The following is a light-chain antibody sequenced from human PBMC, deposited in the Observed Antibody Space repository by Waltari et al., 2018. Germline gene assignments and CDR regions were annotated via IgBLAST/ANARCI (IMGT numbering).Light chain of an antibody. CDR3: CSFAGTYTWV. J-gene: IGLJ3*02. CDR2: DVT. Sequence: SALTQPRSVSGSPGQSVTISCTGTTSDVGGYNYVSWYQHPPGKAPQLMIFDVTQRPSGVPDRFSGSKSANTASLTISGLQAEDEADYYCCSFAGTYTWVFGGGTKVTVL. CDR1: TSDVGGYNY. V-gene: IGLV2-11*01.